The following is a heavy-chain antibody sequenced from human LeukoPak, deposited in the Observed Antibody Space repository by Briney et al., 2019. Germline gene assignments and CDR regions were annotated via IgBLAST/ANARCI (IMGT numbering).Heavy chain of an antibody. Sequence: GGSLRLSCAASGFTFSSYAMHGVRPAPGKGLEWVAVISYDGSNKYYADSVKGRFTISRDNSKNTLYLQMNSLRAEDTAVYYCATDGLGRRGAHDYWGQGTLVTVSS. CDR2: ISYDGSNK. CDR3: ATDGLGRRGAHDY. J-gene: IGHJ4*02. CDR1: GFTFSSYA. V-gene: IGHV3-30*04. D-gene: IGHD1-26*01.